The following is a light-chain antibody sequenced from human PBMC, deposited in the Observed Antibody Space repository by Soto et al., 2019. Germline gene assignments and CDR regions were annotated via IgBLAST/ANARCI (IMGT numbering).Light chain of an antibody. J-gene: IGKJ2*03. CDR2: DTS. CDR1: QSVSSNY. V-gene: IGKV3-20*01. CDR3: QQYGNWPRYS. Sequence: EIVLTQSPGTLSLSLGERATLSCRASQSVSSNYLAWYQQKPGQAPRLLIYDTSSRAPSIPDRFSGSGSGTDFTLTISRLEPEDFAVYYCQQYGNWPRYSFGQGTKLEIK.